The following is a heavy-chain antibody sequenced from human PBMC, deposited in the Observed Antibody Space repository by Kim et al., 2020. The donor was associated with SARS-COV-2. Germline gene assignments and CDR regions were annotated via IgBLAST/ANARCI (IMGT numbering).Heavy chain of an antibody. CDR1: GYTFTGYY. D-gene: IGHD5-12*01. Sequence: ASVKVSCKASGYTFTGYYMHWVRQAPGQGLEWMGRINPNSGGTNYAQKFQGRVTMTRDTSISTAYMELSRLRSDDTAVYYCARAGYLSSGYDHFDYGGQETLVTVSS. CDR3: ARAGYLSSGYDHFDY. V-gene: IGHV1-2*06. CDR2: INPNSGGT. J-gene: IGHJ4*02.